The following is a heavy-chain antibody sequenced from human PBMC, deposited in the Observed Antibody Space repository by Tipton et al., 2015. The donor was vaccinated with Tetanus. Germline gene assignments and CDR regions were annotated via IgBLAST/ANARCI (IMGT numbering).Heavy chain of an antibody. CDR3: AREGYDSSGYDY. Sequence: SLRLSCAASGFTVSSNYMSWVRQAPGKGLEWVSVIYSGGSTYYADSVKGRFTISRDNSKNTLYLQMNSLRAEDTAVYYCAREGYDSSGYDYWGQGTLVTVSS. CDR2: IYSGGST. J-gene: IGHJ4*02. D-gene: IGHD3-22*01. CDR1: GFTVSSNY. V-gene: IGHV3-53*01.